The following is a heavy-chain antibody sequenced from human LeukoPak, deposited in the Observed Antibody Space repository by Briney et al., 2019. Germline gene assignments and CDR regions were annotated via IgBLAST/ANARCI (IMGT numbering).Heavy chain of an antibody. CDR2: IKRKGDDGTI. J-gene: IGHJ4*02. D-gene: IGHD3/OR15-3a*01. CDR3: TAGTGRYDFDY. Sequence: GGSLRLSCAASGFTFRNSWMIWVRQAPGRGLEGVGRIKRKGDDGTIDYAAPVKGRLSISRDDSKKTLYLQMKSLKSEDTAVYYCTAGTGRYDFDYWGQGTLVTVSS. V-gene: IGHV3-15*01. CDR1: GFTFRNSW.